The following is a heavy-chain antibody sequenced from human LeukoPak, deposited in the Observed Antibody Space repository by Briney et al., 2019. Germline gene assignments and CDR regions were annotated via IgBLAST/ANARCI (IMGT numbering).Heavy chain of an antibody. J-gene: IGHJ4*02. CDR2: ISYDGSNK. CDR1: GFTFSSYA. V-gene: IGHV3-30-3*01. D-gene: IGHD1-26*01. CDR3: AKSEWELLLGGFDY. Sequence: PGGSLRLSCAASGFTFSSYAMHWVRQAPGKGLEWVAVISYDGSNKYYADSVKGRFTISRDNSKNTLYLQMNSLRAEDTAVYYCAKSEWELLLGGFDYWGQGTLVTVSS.